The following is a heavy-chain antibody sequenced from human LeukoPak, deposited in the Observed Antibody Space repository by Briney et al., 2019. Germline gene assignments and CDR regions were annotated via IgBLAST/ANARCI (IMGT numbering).Heavy chain of an antibody. D-gene: IGHD1-26*01. Sequence: GGSLRLSRAASGFTFSNYGMHWVRQAPGKGLEWVALISYDGHNKVYTDSVKGRFTISRDNSKMYLQMNSLRIEDTAVYYCAKPGATRRDFYYYGMDVWGQGTTVTVSS. J-gene: IGHJ6*02. CDR2: ISYDGHNK. CDR3: AKPGATRRDFYYYGMDV. CDR1: GFTFSNYG. V-gene: IGHV3-30*18.